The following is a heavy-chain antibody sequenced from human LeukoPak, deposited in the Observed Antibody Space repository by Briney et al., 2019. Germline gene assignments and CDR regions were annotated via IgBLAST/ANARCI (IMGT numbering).Heavy chain of an antibody. Sequence: GGSLRQTFAGSGFSLRSHDWHWVRQVTGKGLEWVSGISATGDTYYLGFVKGRFTISRENAKYALHLQMNSLRAGDTAVYYCARSGTTMIRDGLDLWGQGTLVTVSS. CDR2: ISATGDT. CDR1: GFSLRSHD. V-gene: IGHV3-13*04. J-gene: IGHJ3*01. D-gene: IGHD4-17*01. CDR3: ARSGTTMIRDGLDL.